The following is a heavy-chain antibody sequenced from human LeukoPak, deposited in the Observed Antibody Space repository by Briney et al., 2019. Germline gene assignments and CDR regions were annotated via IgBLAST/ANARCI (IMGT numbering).Heavy chain of an antibody. CDR1: GGSISSGDCY. D-gene: IGHD4-17*01. V-gene: IGHV4-30-4*01. CDR2: IYYSGST. Sequence: PSETLSLTCTVSGGSISSGDCYCSWIRQPPGKVLEVIGYIYYSGSTYYNPSLKSRVTISVDTSKNQFSLKLSSVTAADTAVYYCASDSRGDYVGLFDYWGQGTLVTVSS. CDR3: ASDSRGDYVGLFDY. J-gene: IGHJ4*02.